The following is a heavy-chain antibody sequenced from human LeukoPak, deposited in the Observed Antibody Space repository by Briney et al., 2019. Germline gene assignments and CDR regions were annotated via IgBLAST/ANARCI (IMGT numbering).Heavy chain of an antibody. D-gene: IGHD1-26*01. CDR1: GFTVSSNY. J-gene: IGHJ6*02. V-gene: IGHV3-66*01. CDR3: ARERSGSYYYGMDV. CDR2: IYSGGST. Sequence: GGSLRLSCAASGFTVSSNYMSWVRQAPGKGLEWVSVIYSGGSTNYADSVKGRFTISRDNSKNTLYLQMNSLRAEDTAVYYCARERSGSYYYGMDVWGQGTTVTVSS.